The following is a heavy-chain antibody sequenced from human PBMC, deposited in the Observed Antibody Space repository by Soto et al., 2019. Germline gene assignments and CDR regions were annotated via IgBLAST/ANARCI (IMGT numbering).Heavy chain of an antibody. J-gene: IGHJ4*02. CDR1: GFTFSSYG. V-gene: IGHV3-30*03. CDR3: ASDKIGQYYYDSSGHLDY. Sequence: QVQLVESGGGVVQPGRSLRLSCAASGFTFSSYGMHWVRQAPGKGLEWVAVISYDGSNKYYADSVKGRFTISRDNSKNTXFLQMNSLRAEDTAVYYCASDKIGQYYYDSSGHLDYWGQGTLVTVSS. CDR2: ISYDGSNK. D-gene: IGHD3-22*01.